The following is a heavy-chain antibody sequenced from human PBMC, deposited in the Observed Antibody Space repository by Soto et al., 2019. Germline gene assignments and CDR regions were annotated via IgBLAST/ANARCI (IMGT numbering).Heavy chain of an antibody. V-gene: IGHV5-51*01. CDR2: IYPGDSDT. CDR3: ARPASGSSPDY. CDR1: GYSFTTSW. J-gene: IGHJ4*02. D-gene: IGHD1-26*01. Sequence: PGESLKISCKGSGYSFTTSWIGWVRQMPGKGLEWMGIIYPGDSDTRYIPSFQGQVTISADKSITTAYRQWSSLQGSDTAVYFRARPASGSSPDYWGQGTLVTV.